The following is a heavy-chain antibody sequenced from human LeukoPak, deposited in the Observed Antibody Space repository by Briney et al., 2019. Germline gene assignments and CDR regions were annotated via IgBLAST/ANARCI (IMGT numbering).Heavy chain of an antibody. CDR3: AREVVAGTLDHWFDP. CDR1: GDSVSSNSAA. D-gene: IGHD6-19*01. CDR2: TYYRSKRYN. V-gene: IGHV6-1*01. Sequence: SQTLSLTCAISGDSVSSNSAAWDWIRQSPSRGPEWLGRTYYRSKRYNDYAVSVKSRITINPDTSKNQFSLQLNSVTPEDTAVYYCAREVVAGTLDHWFDPWGQGTLVTVSS. J-gene: IGHJ5*02.